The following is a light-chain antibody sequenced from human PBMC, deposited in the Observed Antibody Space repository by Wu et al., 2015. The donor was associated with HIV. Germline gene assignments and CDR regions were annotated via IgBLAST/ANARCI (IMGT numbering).Light chain of an antibody. J-gene: IGKJ1*01. V-gene: IGKV3-15*01. Sequence: EIVMTQSPATLSVSPGERATLSCRASQSITSNLAWYQQKAGQAPRLLIYGASTRATGIPARFSGSGSGTEFTLIISSLQSEDFAVYYCQQYNNWPRTFGQGTKVEIK. CDR1: QSITSN. CDR2: GAS. CDR3: QQYNNWPRT.